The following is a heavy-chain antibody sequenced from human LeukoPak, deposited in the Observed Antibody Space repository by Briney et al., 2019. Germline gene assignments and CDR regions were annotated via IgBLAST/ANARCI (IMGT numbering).Heavy chain of an antibody. CDR1: GFIFGRDS. Sequence: GGSLTLACAASGFIFGRDSMNWVRQAPGRGLEWISYISRDSDIRYYADSVRGRFTISRDNSKNTLYLQMNSLRAEDTAVYYCAREARTDGGLGYWGQGTLVTVSS. J-gene: IGHJ4*02. CDR2: ISRDSDIR. CDR3: AREARTDGGLGY. D-gene: IGHD4-23*01. V-gene: IGHV3-48*01.